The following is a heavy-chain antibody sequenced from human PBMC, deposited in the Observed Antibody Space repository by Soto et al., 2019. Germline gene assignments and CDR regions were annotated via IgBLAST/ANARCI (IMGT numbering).Heavy chain of an antibody. D-gene: IGHD3-16*01. CDR2: IYYSGSA. J-gene: IGHJ6*03. Sequence: SETLSLTCSVSCGSIRSSSYYWGWIRQPPGKGLEWIGSIYYSGSAYYNPSLKSRVTISVDTSKNQFSLKLSSVTAADTAVYYCFIQSEDYYYYLLDVRAKGTSVPVSS. CDR1: CGSIRSSSYY. CDR3: FIQSEDYYYYLLDV. V-gene: IGHV4-39*01.